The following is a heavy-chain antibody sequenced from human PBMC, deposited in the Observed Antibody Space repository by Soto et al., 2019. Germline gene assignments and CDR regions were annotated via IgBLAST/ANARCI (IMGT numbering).Heavy chain of an antibody. Sequence: QVQLVQSGAEVKKPGSSVKVSCKASGGTFSSYAISWVRQAPGQGLEWMGGIIPIFGTANYAQKFQGRVTITADECTSTAYMGLRSLRSEDKAVYYSARRRITVAGAPDYYYYYGMDVWGQGTTVTVSS. V-gene: IGHV1-69*01. D-gene: IGHD6-19*01. CDR1: GGTFSSYA. CDR2: IIPIFGTA. CDR3: ARRRITVAGAPDYYYYYGMDV. J-gene: IGHJ6*02.